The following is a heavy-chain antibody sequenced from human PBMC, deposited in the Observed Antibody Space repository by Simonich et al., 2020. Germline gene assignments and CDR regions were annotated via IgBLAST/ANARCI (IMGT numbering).Heavy chain of an antibody. Sequence: EVQLVESGGGLVKPGGSLRLSCAASGFTFSSYIMNWVRQAPGKGLGVVSTIRSSSSTVYTADSVKGRFTISRNNAKNSLYLQMTSLRAEDTAVYYCARARGDSSSWYFDYWGQGTLVTVSS. CDR3: ARARGDSSSWYFDY. V-gene: IGHV3-21*01. CDR1: GFTFSSYI. D-gene: IGHD6-13*01. CDR2: IRSSSSTV. J-gene: IGHJ4*02.